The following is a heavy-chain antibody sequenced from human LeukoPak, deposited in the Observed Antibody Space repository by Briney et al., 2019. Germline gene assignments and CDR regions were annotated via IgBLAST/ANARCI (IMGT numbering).Heavy chain of an antibody. J-gene: IGHJ3*02. D-gene: IGHD3-22*01. V-gene: IGHV3-74*01. Sequence: GGSLRLSCAASGFTFSDYWMHWVRQAPGKGLVWVSRVNRDGSSTSYADSVKGRFTVSRDNAKNTLSLQMNSLRAEDTAVYYCAREPQGDSSGYDAFDIWGQGTMVTVSS. CDR1: GFTFSDYW. CDR2: VNRDGSST. CDR3: AREPQGDSSGYDAFDI.